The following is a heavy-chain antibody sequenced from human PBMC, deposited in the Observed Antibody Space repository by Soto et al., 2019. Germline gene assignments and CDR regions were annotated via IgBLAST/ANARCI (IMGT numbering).Heavy chain of an antibody. Sequence: GASVKVSCKASGYTFTGYYMHWVRQAPGQGLEWMGWINPNSGGTNYAQKFQGRVTMTRDTSISTAYMELSRLRSDDTAVYYCARDLYSSHPYYGMDVWGQGSTVTVSS. CDR2: INPNSGGT. D-gene: IGHD6-13*01. CDR1: GYTFTGYY. J-gene: IGHJ6*02. V-gene: IGHV1-2*02. CDR3: ARDLYSSHPYYGMDV.